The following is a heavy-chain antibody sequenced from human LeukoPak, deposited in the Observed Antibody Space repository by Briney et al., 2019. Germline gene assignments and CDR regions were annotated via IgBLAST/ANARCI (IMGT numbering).Heavy chain of an antibody. CDR3: ARDHVASGSYSSGERVS. V-gene: IGHV1-18*01. J-gene: IGHJ4*02. Sequence: ASVKVSCKTSGYTFNTYGITWVRQAPGRGLEWMGCVSPYNGDTDYAQKIQGRVTMTTDTSTSTAYLELRSLRSDDTAVYYCARDHVASGSYSSGERVSWGQGTLVTVSS. D-gene: IGHD1-26*01. CDR2: VSPYNGDT. CDR1: GYTFNTYG.